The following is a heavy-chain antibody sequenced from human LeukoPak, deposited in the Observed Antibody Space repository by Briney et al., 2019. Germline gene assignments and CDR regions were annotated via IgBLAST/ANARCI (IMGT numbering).Heavy chain of an antibody. CDR2: TYYRSKWYN. CDR1: GDSVSNNTTA. J-gene: IGHJ4*02. Sequence: SQTLSLTCAISGDSVSNNTTAWNWIRQSPSRGLQWLGRTYYRSKWYNEYAESVKSRININSDTSKNQFSLHLNSVTPKDTAVYYCAKGYSISYWGQGTLVTVSS. V-gene: IGHV6-1*01. D-gene: IGHD6-13*01. CDR3: AKGYSISY.